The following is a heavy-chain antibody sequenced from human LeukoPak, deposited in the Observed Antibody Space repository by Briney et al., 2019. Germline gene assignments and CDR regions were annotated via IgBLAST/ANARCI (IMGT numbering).Heavy chain of an antibody. V-gene: IGHV4-34*01. J-gene: IGHJ6*03. CDR2: INHSGST. D-gene: IGHD3-22*01. CDR1: GGSFSGYY. CDR3: ARQSSGLRYYYYYRDV. Sequence: SETLSLTCAVYGGSFSGYYWSWIRQPPGKGLEWIGEINHSGSTNYNPSLKSRVTISVDTSKDQFSLKLSSVTAADTAVYYCARQSSGLRYYYYYRDVWGKGTTVTIS.